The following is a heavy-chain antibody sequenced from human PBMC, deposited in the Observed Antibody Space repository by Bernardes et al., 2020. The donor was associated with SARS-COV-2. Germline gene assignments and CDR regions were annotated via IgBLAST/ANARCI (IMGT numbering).Heavy chain of an antibody. CDR3: ARGGTNWNYDY. CDR2: IYYSGST. D-gene: IGHD1-7*01. J-gene: IGHJ4*02. CDR1: GGSISSSY. V-gene: IGHV4-59*01. Sequence: SATLSPTCTVSGGSISSSYWSWIRQPPGPGLEWMGYIYYSGSTHYNPSLKSRVTISVDTSKNQFSLKLSSVTAADTAVYYCARGGTNWNYDYWGQGTLVTGSS.